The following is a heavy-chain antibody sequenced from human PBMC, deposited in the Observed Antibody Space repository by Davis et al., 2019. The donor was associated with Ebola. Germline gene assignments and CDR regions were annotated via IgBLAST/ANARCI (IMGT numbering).Heavy chain of an antibody. CDR3: AKDTSNVWFDV. D-gene: IGHD6-19*01. V-gene: IGHV3-74*01. Sequence: GESLKISCAASGFTFSTYWIHWVRQAPGKGLMWVSRISPDGGRTGYADSVKGRFTISRDNAKNTLYLQMDSLRVEDTAIYYCAKDTSNVWFDVWGQGTMVTVSS. CDR2: ISPDGGRT. CDR1: GFTFSTYW. J-gene: IGHJ3*01.